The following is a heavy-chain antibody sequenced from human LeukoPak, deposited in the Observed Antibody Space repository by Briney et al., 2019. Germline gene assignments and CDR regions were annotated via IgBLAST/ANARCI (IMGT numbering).Heavy chain of an antibody. Sequence: SETLSLTCTVSGGSVSSTSYFWSWLRQPPGKGLEWIGYIYYSGNTHYNPSLKSRVTISIDTSKNQFSLRLSSVTAADTAVYYCARAPYFDWLLYPSPFFDYWGQGTLVTVSS. CDR3: ARAPYFDWLLYPSPFFDY. V-gene: IGHV4-61*01. J-gene: IGHJ4*02. CDR1: GGSVSSTSYF. D-gene: IGHD3-9*01. CDR2: IYYSGNT.